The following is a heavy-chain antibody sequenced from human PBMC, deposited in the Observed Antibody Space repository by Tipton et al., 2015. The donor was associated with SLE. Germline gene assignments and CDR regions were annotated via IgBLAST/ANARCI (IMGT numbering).Heavy chain of an antibody. CDR2: IYSGGST. J-gene: IGHJ3*02. D-gene: IGHD1-14*01. Sequence: LSLTCAASGFTVSSNYMSWVRQAPGKGLEWVSVIYSGGSTYYADSVKGRFTISRDNSKNTLYLQMNSLRAEDTAVYYCAREDRAGAFDIWGQGTMVTVSS. V-gene: IGHV3-66*02. CDR1: GFTVSSNY. CDR3: AREDRAGAFDI.